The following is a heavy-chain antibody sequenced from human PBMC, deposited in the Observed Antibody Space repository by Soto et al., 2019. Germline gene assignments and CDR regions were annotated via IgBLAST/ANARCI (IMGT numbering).Heavy chain of an antibody. J-gene: IGHJ5*02. CDR3: VRRHVSATGIDWFDP. CDR2: INAANGDT. CDR1: GYTFTSYG. D-gene: IGHD6-13*01. Sequence: QVQLVQSGTEVKKPGASVKVSCKASGYTFTSYGIHWVRQAPGQRLEWMGWINAANGDTKYSPKFQGRVTITRDRSASTAYMELSSLRSEDTAVYYCVRRHVSATGIDWFDPWGQGTVVTVSS. V-gene: IGHV1-3*01.